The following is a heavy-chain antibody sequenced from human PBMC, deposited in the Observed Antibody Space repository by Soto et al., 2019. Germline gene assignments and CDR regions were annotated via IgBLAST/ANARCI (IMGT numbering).Heavy chain of an antibody. CDR2: ISSSSSTI. V-gene: IGHV3-48*01. CDR3: ARDPGDYGEYVMDV. CDR1: GFTFSSYS. J-gene: IGHJ6*02. Sequence: EVQLVESGGGLVQPGGSLRLSCAASGFTFSSYSMNWVRQAPGKGLEWVSYISSSSSTIYYADSVKGRFTISRDNAKNSLYLQMNSLRGEDTAVYYCARDPGDYGEYVMDVWGQGTTVTVSS. D-gene: IGHD4-17*01.